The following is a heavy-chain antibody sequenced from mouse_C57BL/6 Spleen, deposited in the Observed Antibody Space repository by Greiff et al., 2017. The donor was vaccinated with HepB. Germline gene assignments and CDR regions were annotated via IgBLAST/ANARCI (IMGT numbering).Heavy chain of an antibody. V-gene: IGHV5-6*01. D-gene: IGHD2-4*01. CDR1: GFTFSSYG. CDR3: ARNSDYDGGFDY. CDR2: ISSGGSYT. Sequence: EVMLVESGGDLVKPGGSLKLSCAASGFTFSSYGMSWVRQTPDKRLEWVATISSGGSYTYYPDSVKGRFTISRDNAKNTLYLQMSSLKSEDTAMYYCARNSDYDGGFDYWGQGTTLTVSS. J-gene: IGHJ2*01.